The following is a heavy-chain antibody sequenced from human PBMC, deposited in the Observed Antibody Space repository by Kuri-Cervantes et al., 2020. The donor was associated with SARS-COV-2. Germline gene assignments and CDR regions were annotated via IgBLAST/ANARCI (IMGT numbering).Heavy chain of an antibody. CDR3: ARSVGGGSYDPVEFDYFDY. Sequence: GSLRLSCTVSGGSISSYYWSWIRQPPGKGLEWIGYIYYGGSTNYNPSLKSRVTISVDTSKNQFSLKLSSVTAADTAVYYCARSVGGGSYDPVEFDYFDYWGQGTLVTVSS. V-gene: IGHV4-59*12. CDR2: IYYGGST. J-gene: IGHJ4*02. CDR1: GGSISSYY. D-gene: IGHD1-26*01.